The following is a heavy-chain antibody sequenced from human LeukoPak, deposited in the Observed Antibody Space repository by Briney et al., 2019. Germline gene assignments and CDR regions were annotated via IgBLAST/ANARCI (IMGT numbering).Heavy chain of an antibody. CDR2: TYYSSEWHH. CDR3: ARGRYCGGGTCYHFDS. Sequence: SQTLSLTCAVSGDSFFWNSVAWNWIRQSPSRGLEWLGRTYYSSEWHHDYAVSVKSRINITADTFKSQFSLHLNTVTPEDTAVYFCARGRYCGGGTCYHFDSWGQETLVTVSS. CDR1: GDSFFWNSVA. J-gene: IGHJ4*02. D-gene: IGHD2-15*01. V-gene: IGHV6-1*01.